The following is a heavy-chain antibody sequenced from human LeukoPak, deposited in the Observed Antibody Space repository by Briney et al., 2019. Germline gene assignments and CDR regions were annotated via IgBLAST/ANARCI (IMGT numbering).Heavy chain of an antibody. CDR1: GFTFSSYE. J-gene: IGHJ4*02. D-gene: IGHD6-13*01. CDR2: ISSSGRTF. CDR3: ARDSRGSSWFFDY. V-gene: IGHV3-48*03. Sequence: PGGSLRLSCAASGFTFSSYEMNWVRQAPGKGLEWVSYISSSGRTFYYADSVKGRFTISRDNGKNSLYLQMNSLRVEDTAVYYCARDSRGSSWFFDYWGQGAPVTVSS.